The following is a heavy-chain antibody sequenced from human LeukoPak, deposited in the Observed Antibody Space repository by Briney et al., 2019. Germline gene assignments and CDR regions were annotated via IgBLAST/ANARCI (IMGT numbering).Heavy chain of an antibody. J-gene: IGHJ5*02. CDR1: GGSISSSSYY. V-gene: IGHV4-39*01. CDR3: ARLDCSSTSCYFGSGPFDP. CDR2: IYYSGST. D-gene: IGHD2-2*01. Sequence: SETLSLTCTVSGGSISSSSYYWGWIRQPPGKGLEWIGSIYYSGSTYYNPSLKSRVTISVDTSKNQFSLKLSSVTAADTAVYYCARLDCSSTSCYFGSGPFDPWGQRTLVTVSS.